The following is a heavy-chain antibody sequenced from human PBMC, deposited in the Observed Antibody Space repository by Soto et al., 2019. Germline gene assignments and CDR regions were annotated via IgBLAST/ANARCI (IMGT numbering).Heavy chain of an antibody. CDR3: ARDLGANWFDP. CDR1: GGSIGSGGYY. CDR2: IYYSGST. J-gene: IGHJ5*02. V-gene: IGHV4-31*03. D-gene: IGHD3-16*01. Sequence: QVQLQESGPGLVKPSQTLSLTCTVSGGSIGSGGYYWSWIRQHPGKGLEWIGYIYYSGSTYYNPSLKSRVTISVDTSKNQFSLKLSSVTAADTAVYDCARDLGANWFDPWGQGTLVTVSS.